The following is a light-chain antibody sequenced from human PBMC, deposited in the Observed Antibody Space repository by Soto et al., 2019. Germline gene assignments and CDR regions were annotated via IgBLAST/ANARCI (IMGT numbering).Light chain of an antibody. J-gene: IGKJ2*01. Sequence: DIQMTQSPSSLSSSVGDRVTITCRASQSISTYLNWYQQKPGKAPNLLIYAASSLQSGVPSRFSGSGSGTDFTLTISSLQREDFASYYCQQSYSTPHTFGQGTKLDIK. CDR2: AAS. V-gene: IGKV1-39*01. CDR1: QSISTY. CDR3: QQSYSTPHT.